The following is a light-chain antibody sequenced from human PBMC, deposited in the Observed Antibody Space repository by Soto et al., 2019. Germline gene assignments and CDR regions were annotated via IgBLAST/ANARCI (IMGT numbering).Light chain of an antibody. CDR2: KAS. CDR1: QTISSW. J-gene: IGKJ1*01. CDR3: QHYESWPWP. Sequence: PFPLYVYGEDRVTINCRASQTISSWLAWYQQKPGKAPKLLIYKASTLKSGVPSRFSGSGSGTEFTLTISSLQPDDFATYYCQHYESWPWPFGQGTKV. V-gene: IGKV1-5*03.